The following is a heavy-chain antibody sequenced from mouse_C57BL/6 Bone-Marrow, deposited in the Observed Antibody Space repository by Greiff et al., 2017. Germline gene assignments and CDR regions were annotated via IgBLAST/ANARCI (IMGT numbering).Heavy chain of an antibody. D-gene: IGHD2-2*01. CDR1: GYAFSSSW. V-gene: IGHV1-82*01. CDR2: IYPGDGDT. J-gene: IGHJ3*01. CDR3: ARGGYDAWFAY. Sequence: QVQLKESGPELVKPGASVKISCKASGYAFSSSWMNWVKQRPGKVLEWIGRIYPGDGDTNYNGKFKGTATLTADKSSSTAYMQLSSLTAEDSAVYFCARGGYDAWFAYWGQGTLVTVSA.